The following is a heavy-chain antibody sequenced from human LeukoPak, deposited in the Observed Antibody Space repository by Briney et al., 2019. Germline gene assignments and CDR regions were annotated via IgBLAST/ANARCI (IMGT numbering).Heavy chain of an antibody. Sequence: GGSPRLSCAASGFTFDDYGMSWVRQAPGKGLEWVSYISSSGSTIYYADSVKGRFTISRDNAKNSLYLQMNSLRAEDTAVYYCASWPDYVLPFDYWGQGTLVTVSS. J-gene: IGHJ4*02. CDR3: ASWPDYVLPFDY. CDR2: ISSSGSTI. D-gene: IGHD4-17*01. CDR1: GFTFDDYG. V-gene: IGHV3-48*03.